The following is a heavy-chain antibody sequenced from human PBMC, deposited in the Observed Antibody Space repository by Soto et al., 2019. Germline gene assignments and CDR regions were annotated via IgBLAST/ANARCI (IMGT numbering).Heavy chain of an antibody. V-gene: IGHV4-34*12. CDR3: ARVRKGVTTIRKCGMDV. J-gene: IGHJ6*02. Sequence: PSETLSLTCAVYGGSFRSFYWSWIRQPPGKGLEWIGEIIHSGSTNYNPSLESRVTISLDTSKNQFSLKVNSVIAADTAVYYCARVRKGVTTIRKCGMDVWGQGTTVTVSS. CDR2: IIHSGST. D-gene: IGHD4-17*01. CDR1: GGSFRSFY.